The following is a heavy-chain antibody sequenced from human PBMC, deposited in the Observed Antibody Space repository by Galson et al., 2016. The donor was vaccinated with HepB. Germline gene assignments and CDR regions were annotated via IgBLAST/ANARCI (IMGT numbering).Heavy chain of an antibody. CDR3: ARGSGSTINCDTGCWFDP. V-gene: IGHV1-3*04. CDR1: GYTFSNYA. Sequence: SVKVSCKASGYTFSNYALHWVRQAPGQRLEWMGWIITASGNTKYSQKFQGRVTITRDTSASTAYMELSSLRSEDTAVYYCARGSGSTINCDTGCWFDPWGQGTLVTVSS. CDR2: IITASGNT. J-gene: IGHJ5*02. D-gene: IGHD2-2*02.